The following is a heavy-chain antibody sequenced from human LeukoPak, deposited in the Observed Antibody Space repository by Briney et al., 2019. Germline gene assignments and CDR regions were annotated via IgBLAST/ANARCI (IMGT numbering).Heavy chain of an antibody. CDR2: ISSSSSYI. Sequence: GGALRLPCAASGLTFSSYSMNWVRQAPGKGLEWVSSISSSSSYIYYADSVKGRFTISRDNAKNSLYLQMNSLRAEDTAVYYCARDFGGATYYYDSSGPMDNWFDPWGQGTLVTVSS. CDR3: ARDFGGATYYYDSSGPMDNWFDP. CDR1: GLTFSSYS. D-gene: IGHD3-22*01. V-gene: IGHV3-21*01. J-gene: IGHJ5*02.